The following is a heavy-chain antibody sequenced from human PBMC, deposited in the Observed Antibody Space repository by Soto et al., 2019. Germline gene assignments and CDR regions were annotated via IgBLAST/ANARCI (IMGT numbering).Heavy chain of an antibody. D-gene: IGHD2-2*01. CDR1: GYTFTSYG. V-gene: IGHV1-18*04. CDR2: ISAYNGNT. CDR3: ARDIVVVPAATGYLYYYYGMDV. J-gene: IGHJ6*02. Sequence: QVQLVQSGAEVKKPGASVKVSCKASGYTFTSYGISWVRQAPGQGLEWMGWISAYNGNTKYAQKLQGRVTMTTDTSTSTSYMEMRSLRSDDTAVYYCARDIVVVPAATGYLYYYYGMDVWGQGTKDTVSS.